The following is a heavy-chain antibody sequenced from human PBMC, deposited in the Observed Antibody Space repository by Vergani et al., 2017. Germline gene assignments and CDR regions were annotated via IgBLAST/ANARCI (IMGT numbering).Heavy chain of an antibody. D-gene: IGHD3-10*01. V-gene: IGHV3-21*04. Sequence: EVQLVESGGGLVKPGGSLRLSCAASGFTFSSYSMNWVRQAPGKGLEWVSSISSSSSYIYYADSVKGRFTISRDNAKNSLYLQMNSLRAEDTAVYYCARAILLWFGESKTSDYYYMDVWGKGTTVTVSS. CDR2: ISSSSSYI. CDR3: ARAILLWFGESKTSDYYYMDV. J-gene: IGHJ6*03. CDR1: GFTFSSYS.